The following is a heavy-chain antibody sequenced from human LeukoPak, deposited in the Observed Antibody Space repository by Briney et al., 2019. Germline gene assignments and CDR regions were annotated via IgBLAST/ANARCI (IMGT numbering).Heavy chain of an antibody. V-gene: IGHV3-23*01. Sequence: PGGSLRLSCAASGFTFSSYAMSWVRQAPGKGLEWVSAISGSGGSTYYADSVKGRFTISRDNSKNTLHLQMNSLRAEDTAVYYCAKEYDSSGYNNWFDPWGQGTLDTVSS. D-gene: IGHD3-22*01. CDR1: GFTFSSYA. J-gene: IGHJ5*02. CDR2: ISGSGGST. CDR3: AKEYDSSGYNNWFDP.